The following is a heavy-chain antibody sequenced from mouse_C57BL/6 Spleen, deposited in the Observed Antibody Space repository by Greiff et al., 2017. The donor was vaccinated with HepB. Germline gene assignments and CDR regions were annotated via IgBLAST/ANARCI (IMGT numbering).Heavy chain of an antibody. CDR3: ARETVRRRAMDY. CDR1: GYTFTDYY. D-gene: IGHD2-14*01. V-gene: IGHV1-19*01. Sequence: VQLQQSGPVLVKPGASVKMSCKASGYTFTDYYMNWVKQSHGKSLEWIGVINPYNGGTSYNQKFKGKATLTVDKSSSTAYMELNSLTSEDSAVYYCARETVRRRAMDYWGQGTSVTVSS. CDR2: INPYNGGT. J-gene: IGHJ4*01.